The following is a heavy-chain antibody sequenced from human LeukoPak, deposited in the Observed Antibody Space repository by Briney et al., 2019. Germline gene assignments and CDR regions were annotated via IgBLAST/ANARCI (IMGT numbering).Heavy chain of an antibody. D-gene: IGHD3-16*02. CDR1: GFTFSDYA. V-gene: IGHV3-23*01. CDR2: ISDTGRRT. J-gene: IGHJ4*02. Sequence: GGSLRPSCAASGFTFSDYAMTWVRQAAGKGLEWVSSISDTGRRTYYTDSVKGRFTISRDDSKKAVYLEMSTLRVEDTAIYFCGRHDSFIPFWGQGTLVTVSS. CDR3: GRHDSFIPF.